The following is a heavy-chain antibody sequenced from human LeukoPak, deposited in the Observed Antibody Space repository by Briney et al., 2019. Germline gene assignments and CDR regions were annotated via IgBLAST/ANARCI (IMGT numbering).Heavy chain of an antibody. CDR3: ARGWGFDF. Sequence: SQTLSLTCAISGDSVSSNSAAWTWIRQSPSRGLEWLGRTYYRSNWFTDYAVSVKSRITINPDTSKNQFSLQLNSLTPEDTAVYYCARGWGFDFWGQGTLVTVSS. CDR2: TYYRSNWFT. CDR1: GDSVSSNSAA. V-gene: IGHV6-1*01. D-gene: IGHD7-27*01. J-gene: IGHJ4*02.